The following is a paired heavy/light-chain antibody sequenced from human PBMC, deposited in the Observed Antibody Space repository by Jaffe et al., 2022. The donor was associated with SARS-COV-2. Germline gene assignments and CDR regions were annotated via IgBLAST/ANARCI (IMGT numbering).Light chain of an antibody. CDR3: MQATHFPRT. V-gene: IGKV2-24*01. CDR2: GIS. CDR1: QSLVHSNGHTY. J-gene: IGKJ1*01. Sequence: DVVMTQTPLSSPVTLGQPASISCRSSQSLVHSNGHTYLSWLHQRPGQPPRLLIHGISYRFSGVPDRFSGSGAVTDFTLKISRVEAEDVGVYYCMQATHFPRTFGQGTKVEIK.
Heavy chain of an antibody. CDR3: ARDVPPYSGWERTVLFDY. V-gene: IGHV3-23*04. J-gene: IGHJ4*02. CDR2: ISSDGDNT. D-gene: IGHD6-19*01. Sequence: VQLVESGGDLAQPGGSLRLSCAVSGFTFSDHAMAWVRQAPGRGLEWVSTISSDGDNTHYADSVKGRFTISRDKSKNTLHLQMSSLRVEDTALYYCARDVPPYSGWERTVLFDYWGQGTLVTVSS. CDR1: GFTFSDHA.